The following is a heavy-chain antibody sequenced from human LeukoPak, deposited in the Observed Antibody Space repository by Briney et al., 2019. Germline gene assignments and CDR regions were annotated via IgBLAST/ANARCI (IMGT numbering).Heavy chain of an antibody. Sequence: GASVKVSCKASGYTFTSYYMHWVRQAPGKGLEWMGGFDPEDGETIYAQKFQGRVTMTEDTSTDTAYMELSSLRSEDTAVYYCATASLAHGYGDYASPFDYWGQGTLVTVSS. D-gene: IGHD4-17*01. J-gene: IGHJ4*02. CDR1: GYTFTSYY. CDR2: FDPEDGET. CDR3: ATASLAHGYGDYASPFDY. V-gene: IGHV1-24*01.